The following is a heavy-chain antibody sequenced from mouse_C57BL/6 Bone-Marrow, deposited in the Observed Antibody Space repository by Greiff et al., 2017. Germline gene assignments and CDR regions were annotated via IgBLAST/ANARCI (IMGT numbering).Heavy chain of an antibody. J-gene: IGHJ1*03. D-gene: IGHD1-1*01. CDR2: IYPGSGNT. CDR3: ARGDYGSSYWYFDV. V-gene: IGHV1-76*01. CDR1: GYTFTDYY. Sequence: QVQLQQSGAELVRPGASVKLSCKASGYTFTDYYINWVKQRPGQGLEWIARIYPGSGNTYYNEKFKGKATLTAEKSSSTAYMQLSSLTSEDSAVYFCARGDYGSSYWYFDVWGTETTVTVSS.